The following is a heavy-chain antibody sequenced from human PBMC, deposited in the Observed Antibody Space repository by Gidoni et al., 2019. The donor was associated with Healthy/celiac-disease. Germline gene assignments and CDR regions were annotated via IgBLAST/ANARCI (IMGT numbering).Heavy chain of an antibody. CDR1: GFTFSSYA. J-gene: IGHJ5*02. CDR3: AKVKGGCSSTSCYAGHDAEDWFDP. CDR2: ISGSGGST. D-gene: IGHD2-2*01. V-gene: IGHV3-23*01. Sequence: EVQLLESGGGLVQPGGSLRLSCAASGFTFSSYAMSWVRQAPGKGLEWVSAISGSGGSTYYADSVKGRFTISRDNSNNTLYLQMNSLRAEDTAVYYCAKVKGGCSSTSCYAGHDAEDWFDPWGQGTLVTVSS.